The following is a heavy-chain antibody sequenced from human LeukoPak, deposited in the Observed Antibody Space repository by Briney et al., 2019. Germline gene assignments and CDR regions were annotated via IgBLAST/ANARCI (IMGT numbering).Heavy chain of an antibody. CDR2: ISYDGSNK. J-gene: IGHJ4*02. Sequence: GRSLRLSCAASGFTFSSYAMHWVRQAPGKGLEWVAVISYDGSNKYYADSVKGRFTISRDNSKNTLYLQMNSLRAEDTAVYYCARDTVWGSYRFIFDYWGQGTLVTVSS. CDR1: GFTFSSYA. D-gene: IGHD3-16*02. V-gene: IGHV3-30*01. CDR3: ARDTVWGSYRFIFDY.